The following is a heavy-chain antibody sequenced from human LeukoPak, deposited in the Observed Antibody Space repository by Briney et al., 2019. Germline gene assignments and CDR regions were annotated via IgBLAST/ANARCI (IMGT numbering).Heavy chain of an antibody. J-gene: IGHJ4*02. Sequence: GGSLRLSCAASGLTFSSHWMHWVRQAPGKGLVWVSRITNDGSSTTYADSVKGRFTISRGTSKNTLYLQVNSLRAEDTAVYYCARGGGYYPIDYWGQGTLVTVSS. V-gene: IGHV3-74*01. D-gene: IGHD2-15*01. CDR2: ITNDGSST. CDR3: ARGGGYYPIDY. CDR1: GLTFSSHW.